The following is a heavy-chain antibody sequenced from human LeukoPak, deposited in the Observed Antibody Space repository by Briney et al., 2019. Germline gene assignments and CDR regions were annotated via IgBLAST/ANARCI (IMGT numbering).Heavy chain of an antibody. CDR2: ISGSGGST. V-gene: IGHV3-23*01. CDR3: AKDGTHDYSNYDFDY. D-gene: IGHD4-11*01. CDR1: GFTFSTYA. J-gene: IGHJ4*02. Sequence: GGSLRPSCVGSGFTFSTYAMSWVRQAPGKGLEWVSAISGSGGSTYYADSVKGRFTISRDNSKNTLYLQMNSLRAEDTAVYYCAKDGTHDYSNYDFDYWGQGTLVTVSS.